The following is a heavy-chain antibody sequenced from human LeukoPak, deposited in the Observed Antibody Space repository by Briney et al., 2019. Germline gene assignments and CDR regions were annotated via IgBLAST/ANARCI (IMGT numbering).Heavy chain of an antibody. J-gene: IGHJ4*02. D-gene: IGHD3-3*01. CDR1: GGTFSSYS. CDR3: ARSYYDFWSGYYNPRQFDY. V-gene: IGHV1-69*13. Sequence: VASVKVSCKASGGTFSSYSISWVRQAPGQGLEWMGGIIPIFDTADYAQKFQGRVTITADESTSTAYMELSSLRSEDTAVYYCARSYYDFWSGYYNPRQFDYWGQGTLVTVSS. CDR2: IIPIFDTA.